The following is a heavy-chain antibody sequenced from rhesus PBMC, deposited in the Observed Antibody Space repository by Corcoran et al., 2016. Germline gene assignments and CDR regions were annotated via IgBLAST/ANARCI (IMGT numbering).Heavy chain of an antibody. D-gene: IGHD6-25*01. V-gene: IGHV4-127*01. CDR3: ARDRGIAAAKFDY. CDR1: GYSIRSGYG. CDR2: IGGSSSST. Sequence: QVQLQESGPGLVKPSETLSLTCTVSGYSIRSGYGRIWIRQPPGQGLEWIGYIGGSSSSTNYNPSLKSRVTISKDTSKNQFSLKLSSVTAADTAVYYCARDRGIAAAKFDYWGQGVLVTVSS. J-gene: IGHJ4*01.